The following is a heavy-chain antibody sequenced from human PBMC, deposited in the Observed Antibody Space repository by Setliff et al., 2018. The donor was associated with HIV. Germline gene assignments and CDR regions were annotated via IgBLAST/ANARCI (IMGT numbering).Heavy chain of an antibody. V-gene: IGHV4-59*08. D-gene: IGHD3-16*01. CDR2: IYYSGST. CDR1: GGSMSSYY. CDR3: ARRGGRASPLVP. Sequence: PSETLSLTCTVSGGSMSSYYWSWIRQPPGKGLEWIGYIYYSGSTNYNPSLESRVTISIDTSKNQFSLKLSSVTAADTAVYYCARRGGRASPLVPWGRGTLVTVSS. J-gene: IGHJ4*02.